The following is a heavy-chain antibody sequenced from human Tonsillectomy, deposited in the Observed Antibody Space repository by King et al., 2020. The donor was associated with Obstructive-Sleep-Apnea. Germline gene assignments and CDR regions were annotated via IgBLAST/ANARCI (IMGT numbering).Heavy chain of an antibody. Sequence: QLQESGPGLVKPSQTLSLTCTVSGGSINSGDYYWSWIRQHPGKGLEWIGYIYYSGSSHYNPSLKRRVTISVDTSKNQFSLRLTSVTAADTAVYYCARNPYSFGFVSWFDPWGQGTLVTVSS. CDR1: GGSINSGDYY. CDR3: ARNPYSFGFVSWFDP. D-gene: IGHD5-18*01. V-gene: IGHV4-31*03. J-gene: IGHJ5*02. CDR2: IYYSGSS.